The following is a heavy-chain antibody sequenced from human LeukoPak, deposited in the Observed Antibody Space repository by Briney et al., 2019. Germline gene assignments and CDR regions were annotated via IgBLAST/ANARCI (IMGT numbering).Heavy chain of an antibody. CDR1: GFTFSSYA. Sequence: PGGSLRLSCAASGFTFSSYAMSWVRQAPGEGLEWVSAISGSGGSTYYADSVKGRFTISRDNSKNTLYLQMNSLRAEDTAVYYCAKDPRYGDYTKYWGQGTLVTVSS. D-gene: IGHD4-17*01. V-gene: IGHV3-23*01. J-gene: IGHJ4*02. CDR3: AKDPRYGDYTKY. CDR2: ISGSGGST.